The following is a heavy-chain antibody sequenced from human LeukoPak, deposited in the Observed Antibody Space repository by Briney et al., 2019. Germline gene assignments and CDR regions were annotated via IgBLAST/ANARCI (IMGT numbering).Heavy chain of an antibody. J-gene: IGHJ5*02. CDR2: ISSSSSTI. Sequence: GGSLRLSCAASGFTFSSYEMNWVRQAPGKGLEWVSYISSSSSTIYYADSVKGRFTISRDNAKNSLYLQMNSLRAEDTAVYYCARDCHGSGKGWFDPWGQGTLVTVSS. V-gene: IGHV3-48*03. CDR1: GFTFSSYE. D-gene: IGHD3-10*01. CDR3: ARDCHGSGKGWFDP.